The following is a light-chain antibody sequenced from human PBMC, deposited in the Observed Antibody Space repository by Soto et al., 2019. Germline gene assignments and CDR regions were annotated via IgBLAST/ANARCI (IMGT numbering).Light chain of an antibody. J-gene: IGLJ1*01. CDR3: SSFTSSSTYV. CDR2: EVS. Sequence: VLTQPPPVSGSPGQSVTISRPGTSSDVDSYNRVSWYQQPPGTAPKLMIYEVSNRPSGVPDRFSGSKSGNTASLTISGLQAEDEADYYCSSFTSSSTYVFGTGTKVTVL. V-gene: IGLV2-18*02. CDR1: SSDVDSYNR.